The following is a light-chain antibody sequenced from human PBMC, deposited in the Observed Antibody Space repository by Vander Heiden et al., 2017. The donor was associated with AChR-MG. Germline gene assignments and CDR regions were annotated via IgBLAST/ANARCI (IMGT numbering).Light chain of an antibody. J-gene: IGKJ3*01. CDR2: LAS. CDR1: QDISTY. CDR3: QQLHIYPPLA. Sequence: DIDLTQSPSFLSASVGDTVTMTCQASQDISTYLAWYQQRPGKAPKLLIYLASTLQTGVPSRFSGSGSGTYFTLTITSLQPEDFATYYCQQLHIYPPLAFGHGTTVNIK. V-gene: IGKV1-9*01.